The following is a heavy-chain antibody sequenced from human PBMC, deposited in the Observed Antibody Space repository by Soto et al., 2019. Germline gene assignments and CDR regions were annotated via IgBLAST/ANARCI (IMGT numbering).Heavy chain of an antibody. CDR2: ISYSGNT. CDR1: GGSISSGHYY. Sequence: QVQLQESGPGLVKPSQTLSLTCTVSGGSISSGHYYWSWIRQPPGKGLEWIGFISYSGNTYYSASLKSRVTISVDTSKNQFSLNLSFVTAADTDVYYCATMGTPATGLFYFDNWGQGTLVTVSS. V-gene: IGHV4-30-4*01. D-gene: IGHD1-7*01. J-gene: IGHJ4*02. CDR3: ATMGTPATGLFYFDN.